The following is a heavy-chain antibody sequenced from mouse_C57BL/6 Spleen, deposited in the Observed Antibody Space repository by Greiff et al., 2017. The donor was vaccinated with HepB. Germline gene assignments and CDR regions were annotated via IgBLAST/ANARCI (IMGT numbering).Heavy chain of an antibody. Sequence: QVQLQQPGAELVRPGSSVKLSCKASGYTFTSYWMHWVKQRPIQGLEWIGNIDPSDSETHYNQKFKDKATVTVDKSSSTAYMQLSSLTSEDSAVYYCARGGYYGDYWGQGTTLTVSS. CDR2: IDPSDSET. J-gene: IGHJ2*01. V-gene: IGHV1-52*01. CDR1: GYTFTSYW. CDR3: ARGGYYGDY.